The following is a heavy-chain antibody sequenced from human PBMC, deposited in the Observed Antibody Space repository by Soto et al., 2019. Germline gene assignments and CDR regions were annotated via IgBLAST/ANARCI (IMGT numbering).Heavy chain of an antibody. V-gene: IGHV5-10-1*01. J-gene: IGHJ4*02. Sequence: GESLKISCTVSGYSFTSYWISWVRQMPGKGLEWMGRIDPSDSYTNYSPSFQGHVTISSDKSISTAYLQWSSLQASDTAMYYCARRANGDFDFWGQGTLVTVSS. CDR2: IDPSDSYT. CDR1: GYSFTSYW. CDR3: ARRANGDFDF. D-gene: IGHD4-17*01.